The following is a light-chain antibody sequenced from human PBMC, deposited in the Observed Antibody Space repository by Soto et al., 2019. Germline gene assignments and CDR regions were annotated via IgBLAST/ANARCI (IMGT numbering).Light chain of an antibody. V-gene: IGLV1-51*02. CDR3: GTWDTSLNAAV. J-gene: IGLJ3*02. CDR1: ISIIENNY. CDR2: ENN. Sequence: QSVLTQPPSVSAAPGQKVTISCSGSISIIENNYVSWYQQLPGTAPKLLIYENNKRPSGIPDRFSGSKSGTSATLGITGLQTGEDADYYCGTWDTSLNAAVFGGGTKLTVL.